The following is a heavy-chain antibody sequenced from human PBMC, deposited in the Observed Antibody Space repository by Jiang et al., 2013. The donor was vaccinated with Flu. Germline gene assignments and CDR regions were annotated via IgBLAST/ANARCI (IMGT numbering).Heavy chain of an antibody. J-gene: IGHJ6*04. D-gene: IGHD6-25*01. V-gene: IGHV5-51*01. CDR3: ARHRSGPGYYYYGMDV. CDR1: GYSFTSYW. CDR2: IFPGDSDI. Sequence: GAEVKKPGEALKISCKASGYSFTSYWIGWVRQMPGKGLEWMGIIFPGDSDIRYSPSFQGQVTISADKSISTAYLQWSSLKASDTAMYYCARHRSGPGYYYYGMDVWGKGTTVTVSS.